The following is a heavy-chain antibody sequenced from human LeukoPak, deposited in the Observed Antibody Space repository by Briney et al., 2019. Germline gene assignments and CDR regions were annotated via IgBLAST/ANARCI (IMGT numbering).Heavy chain of an antibody. V-gene: IGHV3-20*04. J-gene: IGHJ4*02. D-gene: IGHD6-19*01. Sequence: GGTLRLSCAASGFTFDNYGMTWIRQAPGKGLEWVSGINWNGGSTSYADSVKGRFTISRDNAKNYLYLQMNSLRAEDTALYYCARDRDNVAGTRGYFDYWGQGTLVTVSS. CDR1: GFTFDNYG. CDR2: INWNGGST. CDR3: ARDRDNVAGTRGYFDY.